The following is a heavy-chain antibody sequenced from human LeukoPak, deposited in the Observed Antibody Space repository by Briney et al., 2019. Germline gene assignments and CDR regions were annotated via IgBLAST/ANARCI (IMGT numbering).Heavy chain of an antibody. J-gene: IGHJ3*02. CDR2: ISGSGGST. CDR1: GFTFTNYA. CDR3: AKDAYYYGSGGGAFDI. Sequence: PGGSLRLSCAASGFTFTNYAMSWVRQAPGKGLEWVSGISGSGGSTYYAASVKGRFTISRDNSKKSLFLQMNSLRAEDTAVYYCAKDAYYYGSGGGAFDIWGQGTMVTVSS. D-gene: IGHD3-10*01. V-gene: IGHV3-23*01.